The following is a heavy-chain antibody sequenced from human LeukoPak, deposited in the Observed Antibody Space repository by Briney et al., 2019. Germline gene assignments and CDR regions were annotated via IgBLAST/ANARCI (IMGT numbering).Heavy chain of an antibody. CDR2: NIPIFGTA. V-gene: IGHV1-69*05. CDR1: GGTFSSYA. J-gene: IGHJ2*01. CDR3: ATPRSPDWYFDL. Sequence: GASVKVSSKASGGTFSSYAISWVRQAPGQGLEWMGGNIPIFGTANYAQKFQGRVTITTDESTSTAYMELSSLRSEDTAVYYCATPRSPDWYFDLWGRGTLVTVSS.